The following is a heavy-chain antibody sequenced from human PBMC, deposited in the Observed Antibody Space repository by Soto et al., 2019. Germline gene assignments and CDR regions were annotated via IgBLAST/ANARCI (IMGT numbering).Heavy chain of an antibody. J-gene: IGHJ5*02. CDR1: GFTFSSYS. CDR3: ARGLYSSSQRNWFDP. V-gene: IGHV3-21*01. D-gene: IGHD6-13*01. CDR2: ISSSSSYI. Sequence: EVQLVESGGGLVTPGGSLRLSCAASGFTFSSYSMNWVRQAPGKGLEWVSSISSSSSYIYYADSVKGRFTISRDNAKNSLYLQMNSLRAEDTAVYYCARGLYSSSQRNWFDPWGQGTLVTVSS.